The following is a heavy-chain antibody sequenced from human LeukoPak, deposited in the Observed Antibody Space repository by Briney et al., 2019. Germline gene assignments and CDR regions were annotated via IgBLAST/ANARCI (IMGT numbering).Heavy chain of an antibody. D-gene: IGHD5-24*01. CDR2: IYSGGST. CDR1: GFTVSNNH. CDR3: ARGAGYNYPYYFDY. J-gene: IGHJ4*02. V-gene: IGHV3-53*01. Sequence: GGSLRLSCGASGFTVSNNHMSRVRQAPGKGLEWVSVIYSGGSTYYADSVKGRFTISRDNSKNTLYLQMNSLRAEDTAVYYCARGAGYNYPYYFDYWGQGTLVTVSS.